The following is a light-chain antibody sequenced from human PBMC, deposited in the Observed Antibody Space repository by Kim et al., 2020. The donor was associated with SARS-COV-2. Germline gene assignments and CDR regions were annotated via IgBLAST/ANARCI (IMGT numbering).Light chain of an antibody. CDR2: GAS. V-gene: IGKV3-15*01. CDR3: QQYNEWPLT. J-gene: IGKJ4*01. CDR1: QKVGSN. Sequence: VSLGERATLSCRASQKVGSNLAWYQQKPGQAPRLLIYGASTRATGIPARSSGSGSGTEFTLTISSLQSEDFAVYYCQQYNEWPLTFGGGTKVDIK.